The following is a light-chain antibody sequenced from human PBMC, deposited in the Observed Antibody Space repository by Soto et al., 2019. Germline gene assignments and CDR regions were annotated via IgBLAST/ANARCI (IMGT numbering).Light chain of an antibody. CDR2: AAS. J-gene: IGKJ5*01. Sequence: DIQMIQSPSSLSAYVGAGVTISCRASQDIGNHLAWYQQKPGKVPKLLIHAASTLQSGVPSRFSGSGSGTDFPLTISSLQPEDVAIYFCEMYNIAPLITFGQGTRLEIK. V-gene: IGKV1-27*01. CDR1: QDIGNH. CDR3: EMYNIAPLIT.